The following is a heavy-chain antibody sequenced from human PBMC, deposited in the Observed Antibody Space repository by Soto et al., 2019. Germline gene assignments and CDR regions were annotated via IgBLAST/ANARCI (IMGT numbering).Heavy chain of an antibody. CDR1: GFIFSNYG. Sequence: QVQLVESGGGVVQPGRSLRLSCAASGFIFSNYGIHWFRQAPGKGLEWVAVISFDGSNKYYADSVKGRITISRDNSKNTLYLQINSLRAEDTAVYYCAREAMARSHLDYWGQGTLVAVSS. CDR3: AREAMARSHLDY. J-gene: IGHJ4*02. CDR2: ISFDGSNK. D-gene: IGHD5-18*01. V-gene: IGHV3-30*03.